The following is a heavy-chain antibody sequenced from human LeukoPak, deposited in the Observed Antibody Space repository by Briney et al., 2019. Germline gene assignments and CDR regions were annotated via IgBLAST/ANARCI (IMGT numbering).Heavy chain of an antibody. D-gene: IGHD6-13*01. CDR1: GFTFSGYA. J-gene: IGHJ4*02. Sequence: TGGSLRLSCAASGFTFSGYAMSWVRQAPGKGLEWVSAISGSGGSTYYADSVKGRFTISRDNSKNTLYLQMNSLRAEDTALYYCAKDMRYSSSGGFDYWGQGTLVTVSS. CDR2: ISGSGGST. V-gene: IGHV3-23*01. CDR3: AKDMRYSSSGGFDY.